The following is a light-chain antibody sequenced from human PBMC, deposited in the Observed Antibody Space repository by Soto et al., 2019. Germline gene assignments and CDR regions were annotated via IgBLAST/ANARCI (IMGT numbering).Light chain of an antibody. V-gene: IGLV2-14*01. CDR2: DVS. Sequence: QSVLTQPASVSGSPGQSITISCTGTSSDVGAYNYVSWYQQDPGKAPKLMIYDVSNRPSGVSNRFSGSKSGNTASLTISGLHAEDEADYYCSSYTSTSTLEFGGGTKLTVL. CDR1: SSDVGAYNY. J-gene: IGLJ2*01. CDR3: SSYTSTSTLE.